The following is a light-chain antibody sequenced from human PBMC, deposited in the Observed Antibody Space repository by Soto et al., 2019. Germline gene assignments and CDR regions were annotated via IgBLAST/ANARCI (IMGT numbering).Light chain of an antibody. Sequence: QSVLTQPPSASGTPGQRVTISCSGSSSNIGRNTVTWYRQLPGTAPKLLIGSSDQRLPGVPARFSGSQSGTAAALAISGLQSEEEADDNCAAWDESLNAWAFGGGTQLTVL. CDR2: SSD. J-gene: IGLJ3*02. CDR1: SSNIGRNT. CDR3: AAWDESLNAWA. V-gene: IGLV1-44*01.